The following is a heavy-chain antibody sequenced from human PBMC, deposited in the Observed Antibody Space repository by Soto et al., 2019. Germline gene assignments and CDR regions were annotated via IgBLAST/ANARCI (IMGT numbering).Heavy chain of an antibody. Sequence: GGPRRLSCAVGGVTLTNVWMNWVRQAPGKGPEWVGRIKSKTDGGTTDYAAPVKGRFTISRDESENTLYLQMNSLKTEDTAVYYCSHGYYQYFDSWGQGTLVTSPQ. CDR2: IKSKTDGGTT. J-gene: IGHJ4*02. D-gene: IGHD5-18*01. CDR3: SHGYYQYFDS. CDR1: GVTLTNVW. V-gene: IGHV3-15*07.